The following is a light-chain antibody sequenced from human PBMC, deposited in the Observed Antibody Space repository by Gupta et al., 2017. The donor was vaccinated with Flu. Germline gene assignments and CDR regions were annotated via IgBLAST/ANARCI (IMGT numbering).Light chain of an antibody. Sequence: QSVLTQPPSASGTPGQRVTISCSGSRSNIGSNTVNWYQQVPGTAPKLLIYSNDQRPSGVPDRFSGSKSGTSASLAISGLQSEDEADYYCAAWDDSLSALLFGGGTKLTVL. J-gene: IGLJ2*01. CDR3: AAWDDSLSALL. CDR1: RSNIGSNT. CDR2: SND. V-gene: IGLV1-44*01.